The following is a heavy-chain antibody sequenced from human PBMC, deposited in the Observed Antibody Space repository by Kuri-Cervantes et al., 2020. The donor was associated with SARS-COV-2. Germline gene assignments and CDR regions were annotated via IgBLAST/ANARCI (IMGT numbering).Heavy chain of an antibody. V-gene: IGHV1-69*13. J-gene: IGHJ4*02. D-gene: IGHD5-18*01. CDR1: GGTFSSYA. CDR3: ANNLEGYSYGPFDY. CDR2: IIPIFGTA. Sequence: SVKVSCKASGGTFSSYAISWVRQAPGQGLEWMGRIIPIFGTANYAQKFRGRVTITADESTSTAYMELSSLRAEDTAVYYCANNLEGYSYGPFDYWGQGTLVTVSS.